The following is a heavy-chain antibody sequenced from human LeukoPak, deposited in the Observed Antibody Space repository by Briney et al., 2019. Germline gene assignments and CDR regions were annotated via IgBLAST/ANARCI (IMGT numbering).Heavy chain of an antibody. J-gene: IGHJ5*02. CDR1: GFTFSSYS. V-gene: IGHV3-21*01. Sequence: GGSLRLSCAASGFTFSSYSMNWVRQAPGKRLEWVSSISSSSSYIYYADSVKGRFTISRDNAKNSLYLQMNSLRAEDTAVYYCARAGDSSGPNSGWFDPWGQGTLVTVSS. D-gene: IGHD3-22*01. CDR2: ISSSSSYI. CDR3: ARAGDSSGPNSGWFDP.